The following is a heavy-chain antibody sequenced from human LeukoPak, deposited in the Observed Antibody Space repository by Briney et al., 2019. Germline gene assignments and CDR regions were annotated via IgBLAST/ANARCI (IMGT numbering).Heavy chain of an antibody. CDR2: INPSGGST. D-gene: IGHD3-10*01. V-gene: IGHV1-46*01. J-gene: IGHJ6*02. CDR3: ARSEYYGSGSYLYYYYGMDV. CDR1: GYTFTSYY. Sequence: GASVKVSCKASGYTFTSYYMHWVRQAPGQGLEWMGIINPSGGSTSYAQKFQGRVIMTRDTSTSTVYMELSSLRSEDAAVYYCARSEYYGSGSYLYYYYGMDVWGQGTTVTVSS.